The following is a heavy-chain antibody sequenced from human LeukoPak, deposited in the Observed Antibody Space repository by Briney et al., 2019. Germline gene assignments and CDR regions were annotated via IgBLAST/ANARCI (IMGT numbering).Heavy chain of an antibody. V-gene: IGHV1-8*01. CDR1: GYTFTNYD. CDR3: ATELRWKDH. Sequence: GASVKVSCKASGYTFTNYDINWVRQATGQGLEWMGYMKPNSGNTGYAQKFQGRVTMTRDTSISTAYLEVNSLTSEDTAVYYCATELRWKDHWGQGTVVTVSS. J-gene: IGHJ4*02. CDR2: MKPNSGNT. D-gene: IGHD4-23*01.